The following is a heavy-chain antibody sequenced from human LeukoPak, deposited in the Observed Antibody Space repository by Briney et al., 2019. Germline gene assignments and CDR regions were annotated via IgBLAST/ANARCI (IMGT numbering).Heavy chain of an antibody. D-gene: IGHD6-13*01. J-gene: IGHJ6*03. CDR1: GYTFTGYY. V-gene: IGHV1-2*02. Sequence: RASVKASCKASGYTFTGYYMHWVRQAPGQGLEWMGWINPNSGGTNYAQKFQGRVTMTRDTSISTAYMELSRLRSDDTAVYYCARDRGLDIAAAGKFRHYYYYMDVWGKGTTVTVSS. CDR2: INPNSGGT. CDR3: ARDRGLDIAAAGKFRHYYYYMDV.